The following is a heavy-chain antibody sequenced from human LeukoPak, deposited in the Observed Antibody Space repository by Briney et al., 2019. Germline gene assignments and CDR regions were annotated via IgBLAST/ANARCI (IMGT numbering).Heavy chain of an antibody. CDR2: ISYDGSNK. CDR1: GFTFSSYA. V-gene: IGHV3-30-3*01. CDR3: ASPYYDSSGLFDY. Sequence: GRSLRLSCAASGFTFSSYAMHWVRQAPGKGLEWVAVISYDGSNKYYADSVKGRFTIPRDNSKNTLYLQMNSLRAEDTAVYYCASPYYDSSGLFDYWGQGTLVTVSS. J-gene: IGHJ4*02. D-gene: IGHD3-22*01.